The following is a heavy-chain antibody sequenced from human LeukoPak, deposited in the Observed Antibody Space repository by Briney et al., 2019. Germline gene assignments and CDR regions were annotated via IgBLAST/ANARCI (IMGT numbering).Heavy chain of an antibody. Sequence: PGGSLRLSCAASGFTFSSYWMSWVRQAPGKGLEWVAVISYDGSNKYYADSVKGRFTISRDNSKNTLYLQMNSLRAEDTAVYYCVRPFDYWGQGTLVTVSS. J-gene: IGHJ4*02. CDR3: VRPFDY. CDR1: GFTFSSYW. CDR2: ISYDGSNK. V-gene: IGHV3-30-3*01.